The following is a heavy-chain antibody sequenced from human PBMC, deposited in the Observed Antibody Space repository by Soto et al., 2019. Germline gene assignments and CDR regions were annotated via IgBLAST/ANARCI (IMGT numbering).Heavy chain of an antibody. D-gene: IGHD3-10*01. Sequence: GGSLRLSCAASGFTVSSNYMSWLRQAPGKGPEWVSVLYSGGSTYYADSVKGRFTISRHDSNSTLFLQMNSLRADDTAVYYCARAAWGLWFGYMDVWGKGTTVTVSS. CDR3: ARAAWGLWFGYMDV. V-gene: IGHV3-53*04. J-gene: IGHJ6*03. CDR1: GFTVSSNY. CDR2: LYSGGST.